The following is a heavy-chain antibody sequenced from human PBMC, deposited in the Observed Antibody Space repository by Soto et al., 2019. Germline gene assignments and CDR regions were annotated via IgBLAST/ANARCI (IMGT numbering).Heavy chain of an antibody. J-gene: IGHJ6*02. Sequence: GGSLRLSCAASGFTFDDYTMHWVRQAPGKGLEWVSLISWDGGSTYYADSVKGRFTISRDNSKNSLYLQMNSLRTEDTALYYCAKVAFASGYYYYYGMDVWGQGTTVTVSS. CDR3: AKVAFASGYYYYYGMDV. CDR1: GFTFDDYT. V-gene: IGHV3-43*01. D-gene: IGHD3-10*01. CDR2: ISWDGGST.